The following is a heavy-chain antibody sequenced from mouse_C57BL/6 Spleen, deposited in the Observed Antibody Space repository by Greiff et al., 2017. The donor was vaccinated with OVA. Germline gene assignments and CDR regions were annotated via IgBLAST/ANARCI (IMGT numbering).Heavy chain of an antibody. D-gene: IGHD1-1*01. V-gene: IGHV1-62-2*01. CDR1: GYTFTEYT. CDR2: FYPGSGSI. CDR3: ARHEEPYYGSSYTWFAY. Sequence: QVQLKQSGAELVKPGASVKLSCKASGYTFTEYTIHWVKQRSGQGLEWIGWFYPGSGSIKYNEKFKDKATLTADKSSSTVYMELSRLTSEDSAVYFCARHEEPYYGSSYTWFAYWGQGTLVTVSA. J-gene: IGHJ3*01.